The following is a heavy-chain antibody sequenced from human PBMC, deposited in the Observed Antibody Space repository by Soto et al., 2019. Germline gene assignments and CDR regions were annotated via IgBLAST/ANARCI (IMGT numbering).Heavy chain of an antibody. Sequence: GASVKVSCKASGYTCTSYYMHWVRQAPGQGLEWMGIINPSGGSTSYAQKFQGRVTMTRDTSTSTVYMELSSLRSEDTAVYYCARERPDYYDSSGPYFDYWGQGTLVTVSS. J-gene: IGHJ4*02. CDR1: GYTCTSYY. CDR2: INPSGGST. V-gene: IGHV1-46*01. D-gene: IGHD3-22*01. CDR3: ARERPDYYDSSGPYFDY.